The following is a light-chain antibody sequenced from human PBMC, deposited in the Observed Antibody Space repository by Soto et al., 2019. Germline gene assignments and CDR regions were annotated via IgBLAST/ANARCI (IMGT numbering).Light chain of an antibody. V-gene: IGKV3-11*01. CDR1: LSVSSH. CDR3: QQRST. CDR2: DAS. Sequence: EVVLTQSPGTLSLSPGERATLSCRASLSVSSHLAWYQQKPGQTPRLLIYDASNRATGIPARFSGSGSGTDFTLTIRRLEPEDFSVYYCQQRSTFGQGTTLEIK. J-gene: IGKJ2*01.